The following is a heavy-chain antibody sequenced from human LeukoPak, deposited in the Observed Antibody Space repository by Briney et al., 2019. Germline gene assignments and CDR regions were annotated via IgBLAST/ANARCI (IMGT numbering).Heavy chain of an antibody. CDR3: ARDVDTAMGGDYFDY. V-gene: IGHV3-30*04. J-gene: IGHJ4*02. D-gene: IGHD5-18*01. CDR2: ISYEGSNK. Sequence: GGSLRLSCAASGFTFSSYAMQGVRQARGKGLEWWAVISYEGSNKYYADSVKGRFTICRENSKNPLYLQMNSLRAEDTAVYYCARDVDTAMGGDYFDYWGQGTLVTVSS. CDR1: GFTFSSYA.